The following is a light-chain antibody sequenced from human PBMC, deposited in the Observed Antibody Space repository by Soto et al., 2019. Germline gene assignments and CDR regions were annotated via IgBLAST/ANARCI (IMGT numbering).Light chain of an antibody. CDR2: EVT. Sequence: QSALTEPASVSGSAGQSITISCTGTSSDVGGYNYVSWYQQHPGKAPKLMIYEVTTRPSGVSNRFSGSKSGNTASLTISGLXAEDEADYYCSSYTSTSSPYVFGTGTKVTVL. V-gene: IGLV2-14*01. CDR1: SSDVGGYNY. CDR3: SSYTSTSSPYV. J-gene: IGLJ1*01.